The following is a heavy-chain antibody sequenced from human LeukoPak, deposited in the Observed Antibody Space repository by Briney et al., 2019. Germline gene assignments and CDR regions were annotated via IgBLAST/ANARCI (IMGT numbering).Heavy chain of an antibody. Sequence: ASVKVSCKASGYTFTGYYMHWVRQAPGQGLEWMGWINPNSGGTNYAQKFQGRVTMTRDTSISTAYMELSRLRSDDTAVYYCARDGSYYYDSSGYYHFDYWGQGTLVTVSS. D-gene: IGHD3-22*01. CDR2: INPNSGGT. J-gene: IGHJ4*02. CDR3: ARDGSYYYDSSGYYHFDY. CDR1: GYTFTGYY. V-gene: IGHV1-2*02.